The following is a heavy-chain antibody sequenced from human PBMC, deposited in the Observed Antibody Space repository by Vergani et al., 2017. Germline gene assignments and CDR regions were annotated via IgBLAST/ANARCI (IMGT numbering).Heavy chain of an antibody. D-gene: IGHD6-19*01. J-gene: IGHJ4*02. CDR1: GVSIKSRSYY. CDR2: IKTKDHDDAT. V-gene: IGHV3-15*01. Sequence: MQLQESGPGLVKASETLSLTCAVSGVSIKSRSYYWGWIRQSPGKGPEWIGHIKTKDHDDATDYSAAVKGRFIISRDDSTSTIYLQMNRLKTEDTGVYYCTTLDLIALSAMFDYWGRGTLVSVSS. CDR3: TTLDLIALSAMFDY.